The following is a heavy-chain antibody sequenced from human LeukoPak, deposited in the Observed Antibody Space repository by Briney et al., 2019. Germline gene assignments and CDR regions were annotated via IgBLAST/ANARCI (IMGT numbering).Heavy chain of an antibody. CDR2: ITADSGTT. CDR1: GFTSSTKI. CDR3: ASRDYFDY. J-gene: IGHJ4*02. V-gene: IGHV3-48*02. Sequence: GGSLRLSCAVSGFTSSTKIMNRGRQAPGKGLEWVSYITADSGTTYYADSVKGRFTISRDNAKNSLFLQMNSLRDEDTAVYYCASRDYFDYWGQGTLVTVSS.